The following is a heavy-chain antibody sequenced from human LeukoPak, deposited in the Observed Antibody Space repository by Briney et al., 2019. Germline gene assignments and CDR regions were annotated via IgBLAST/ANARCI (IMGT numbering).Heavy chain of an antibody. D-gene: IGHD1-26*01. CDR2: IYYSGST. CDR1: GGSISSSTYY. Sequence: SETLSLTCTVSGGSISSSTYYWGWIRQPPGKGLEWIGSIYYSGSTYYNPSLKSRVTISVDTSKNQFSLKLNSVTAADTAVYYCARLGTYYDIDYWGQGTLVTVSS. V-gene: IGHV4-39*01. J-gene: IGHJ4*02. CDR3: ARLGTYYDIDY.